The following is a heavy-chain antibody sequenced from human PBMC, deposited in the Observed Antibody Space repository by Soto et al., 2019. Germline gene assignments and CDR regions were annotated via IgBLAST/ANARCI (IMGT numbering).Heavy chain of an antibody. D-gene: IGHD6-19*01. Sequence: PGGSLILSCAASGFTFGTYCMHWVRQAPGKGLEWVAVIWYDGSNKYYADSVKGRFTISRDNSKNMLYLQMNSLGAEDTAVYYCARDFLGSSGWLIDYWGQGTLVTVSS. J-gene: IGHJ4*02. V-gene: IGHV3-33*01. CDR2: IWYDGSNK. CDR1: GFTFGTYC. CDR3: ARDFLGSSGWLIDY.